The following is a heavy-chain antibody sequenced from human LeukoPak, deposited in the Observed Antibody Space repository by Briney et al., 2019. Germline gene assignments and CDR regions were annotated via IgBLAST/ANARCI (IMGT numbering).Heavy chain of an antibody. Sequence: GGSLRLSCAASGFSFSSHGMSWVRQAPGKGLEWVSGIIGGAGGTYYADSVKGRFTISRDNAKNTLYLQMNSLRAEDTAVYYCAHGSMYQLDYWGQGTLVTVSS. D-gene: IGHD2-2*01. V-gene: IGHV3-23*01. J-gene: IGHJ4*02. CDR3: AHGSMYQLDY. CDR2: IIGGAGGT. CDR1: GFSFSSHG.